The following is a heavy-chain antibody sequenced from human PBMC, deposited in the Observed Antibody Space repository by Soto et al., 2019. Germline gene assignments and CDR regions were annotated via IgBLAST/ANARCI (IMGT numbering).Heavy chain of an antibody. V-gene: IGHV3-21*01. CDR2: ISSSSSYI. Sequence: EVQLVESGGGLVKPGGSLRLFCAASGFTFSSYSMNWVRQAPGRGLEWVSSISSSSSYIYYADSVKGRFTISRDNAKNSLYLQMNSLRAEDTAVYYCPRDFGRGDYVVGGGDYWGQGTLVTVSS. CDR3: PRDFGRGDYVVGGGDY. CDR1: GFTFSSYS. J-gene: IGHJ4*02. D-gene: IGHD4-17*01.